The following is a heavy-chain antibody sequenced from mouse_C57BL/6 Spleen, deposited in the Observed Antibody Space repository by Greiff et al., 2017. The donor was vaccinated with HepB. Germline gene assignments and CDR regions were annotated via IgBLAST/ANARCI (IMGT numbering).Heavy chain of an antibody. CDR2: IYPGDGDT. V-gene: IGHV1-82*01. J-gene: IGHJ2*01. CDR3: ARETATMIIDY. Sequence: VQLQQSGPELVKPGASVKISCKASGYAFSSSWMNWVKQRPGKGLEWIGRIYPGDGDTNYNGKFKGKATLTADKSSSTAYMQLSSLTSEDSAVCFCARETATMIIDYWGQGTTLTVSS. D-gene: IGHD2-4*01. CDR1: GYAFSSSW.